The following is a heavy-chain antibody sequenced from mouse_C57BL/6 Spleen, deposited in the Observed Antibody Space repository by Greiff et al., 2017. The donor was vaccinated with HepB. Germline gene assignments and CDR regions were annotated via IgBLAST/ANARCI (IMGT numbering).Heavy chain of an antibody. CDR1: GFSLTSYG. D-gene: IGHD1-1*01. V-gene: IGHV2-6-1*01. CDR2: IWSDGST. J-gene: IGHJ2*01. Sequence: VKLMESGPGLVAPSQSLSITCTVSGFSLTSYGVHWVRQPPGKGLEWLVVIWSDGSTTYNSALKSRLSISKDNSKSQVFLKMNSLQTDDTAMYYCARHSLREYYFDYWGQGTTLTVSS. CDR3: ARHSLREYYFDY.